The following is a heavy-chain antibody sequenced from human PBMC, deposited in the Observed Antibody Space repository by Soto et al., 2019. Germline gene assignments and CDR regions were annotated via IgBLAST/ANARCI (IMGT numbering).Heavy chain of an antibody. CDR1: GGSVTSNY. CDR2: MYISGTT. V-gene: IGHV4-4*07. CDR3: ARESRSALGTVEH. D-gene: IGHD6-13*01. Sequence: PSETLSLTCTVSGGSVTSNYWTWIRQPAGKGLEWIGRMYISGTTDYNPSLRGRATMSVDTSKNQFSLTLNSVTAADTAVYYCARESRSALGTVEHWGRGTLVTVSS. J-gene: IGHJ4*02.